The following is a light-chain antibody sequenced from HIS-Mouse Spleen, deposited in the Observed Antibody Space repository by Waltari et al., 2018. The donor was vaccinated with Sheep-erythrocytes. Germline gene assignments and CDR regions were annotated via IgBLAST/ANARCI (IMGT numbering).Light chain of an antibody. V-gene: IGLV3-1*01. Sequence: SYELTQPPSVSVSPGQTASITCSGDKLGATLACWYQQKPGQSPVLVIYQDSKRPSGIPERFSGSNSGNTATLTISGTQAMDEADYYCQAWDSSTAVFGGGTKLTVL. CDR1: KLGATL. CDR3: QAWDSSTAV. J-gene: IGLJ2*01. CDR2: QDS.